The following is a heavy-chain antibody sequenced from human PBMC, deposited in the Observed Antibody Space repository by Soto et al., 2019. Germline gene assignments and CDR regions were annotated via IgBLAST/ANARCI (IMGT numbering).Heavy chain of an antibody. Sequence: QVQLQQWGAGLLKPSETLSLTCAVYGGSFSGYYWSWIRQPPEKGLEWIGEINYKGRTNYNPSLKSRVTISVDTSKNQFSLKLSSVIAADTAVYYCARVDDYWGQGTLVTVSS. J-gene: IGHJ4*02. CDR3: ARVDDY. V-gene: IGHV4-34*01. CDR2: INYKGRT. CDR1: GGSFSGYY.